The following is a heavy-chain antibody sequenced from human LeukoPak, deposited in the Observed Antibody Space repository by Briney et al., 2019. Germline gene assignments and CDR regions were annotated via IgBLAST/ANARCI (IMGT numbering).Heavy chain of an antibody. Sequence: SETLSLTCAVYGGSFSGYYWSWIRQPPGKGLEWIGEINHSGSTNYNPSLKSRVTISVDTSKNQFSLKLSSVTAADTAVYYCARGRSVGTIFGVVIHDYWGQGTLVTVSS. J-gene: IGHJ4*02. V-gene: IGHV4-34*01. CDR2: INHSGST. CDR3: ARGRSVGTIFGVVIHDY. CDR1: GGSFSGYY. D-gene: IGHD3-3*01.